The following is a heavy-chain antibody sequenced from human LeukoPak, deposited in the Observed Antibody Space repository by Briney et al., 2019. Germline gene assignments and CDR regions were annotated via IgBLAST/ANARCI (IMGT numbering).Heavy chain of an antibody. D-gene: IGHD3-9*01. CDR2: IYYSGST. V-gene: IGHV4-59*01. CDR1: GGSISRYY. J-gene: IGHJ4*02. Sequence: SETLSLTCTVSGGSISRYYWSWIRQPPGKGLEWIGYIYYSGSTNYNPSLKSRVTMSVDTSKNQFSLKLSSVTAADTAVYYCARGPGYYDILTGLGPSPFDYWGQGTLVTVSS. CDR3: ARGPGYYDILTGLGPSPFDY.